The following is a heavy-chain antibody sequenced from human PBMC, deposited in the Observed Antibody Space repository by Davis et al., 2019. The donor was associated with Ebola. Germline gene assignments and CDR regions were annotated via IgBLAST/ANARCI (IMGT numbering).Heavy chain of an antibody. CDR2: LGTSAYT. D-gene: IGHD1-26*01. Sequence: PGGSLTLSCAASGFVSRNYVMRWVRQAPGKGREGVSTLGTSAYTYYADSVKGRFTISRDNSKNTLYLQMNGLRVEDTAIYYCAKDTSNIWFDIWGQGTMVTVSS. CDR3: AKDTSNIWFDI. V-gene: IGHV3-23*01. CDR1: GFVSRNYV. J-gene: IGHJ3*02.